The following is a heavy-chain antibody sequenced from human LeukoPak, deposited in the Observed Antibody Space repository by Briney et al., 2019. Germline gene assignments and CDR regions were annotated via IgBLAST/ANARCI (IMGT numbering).Heavy chain of an antibody. J-gene: IGHJ4*02. CDR1: GGSISSSSYY. V-gene: IGHV4-39*07. D-gene: IGHD3-9*01. CDR3: ASSDVLRYFDWSPDPQSNLGDY. Sequence: PSETLSLTCTVSGGSISSSSYYWGWIRQPPGKGLEWIGCIYYSGSTYYNPSLKSRVTISVDTSKNQFSLKLSSVTAADTAVYYCASSDVLRYFDWSPDPQSNLGDYGGQGTLVTVSS. CDR2: IYYSGST.